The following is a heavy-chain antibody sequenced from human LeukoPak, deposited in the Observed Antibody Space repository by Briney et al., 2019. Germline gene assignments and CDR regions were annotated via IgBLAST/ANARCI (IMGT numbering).Heavy chain of an antibody. J-gene: IGHJ4*02. CDR1: GFTFSSYA. D-gene: IGHD3-22*01. CDR3: AIMHGYYDGSGYWVQ. V-gene: IGHV3-23*01. Sequence: PGGSLRLSCAASGFTFSSYAMSWVRQAPGKGLEWVSFISPSADRTSNADSVEGRFTISRDNPRNTPYLQMNSLRDEDTAVYYCAIMHGYYDGSGYWVQWGQGTLVTVSS. CDR2: ISPSADRT.